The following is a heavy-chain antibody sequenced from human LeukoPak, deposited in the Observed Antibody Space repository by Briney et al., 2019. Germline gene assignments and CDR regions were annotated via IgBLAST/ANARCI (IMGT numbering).Heavy chain of an antibody. J-gene: IGHJ4*02. Sequence: GGSLRLSCAASGFTFSSYVMSWVRQAPGKGLEWVSGISGSGGDTYYADSVKGRFTISRDNSENTLSLQMNSLRTEDTAIYYCAKPGYTSDWYRLFDYWGQGTLVTVSS. CDR2: ISGSGGDT. V-gene: IGHV3-23*01. CDR1: GFTFSSYV. CDR3: AKPGYTSDWYRLFDY. D-gene: IGHD6-13*01.